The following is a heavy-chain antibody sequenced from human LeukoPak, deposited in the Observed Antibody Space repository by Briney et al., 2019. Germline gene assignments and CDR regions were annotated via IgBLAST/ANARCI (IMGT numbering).Heavy chain of an antibody. J-gene: IGHJ4*02. CDR1: GFTFSSYA. CDR3: AKCIWLRGKFDY. D-gene: IGHD2-8*01. Sequence: PGGSLRLSCAASGFTFSSYAMSWVRQAPGKGLEWVSAISGSGGSTYYADSVKGRFTISRDNSKNTLYLQMNSLRAEDSAVYYRAKCIWLRGKFDYWGQGTLVTVSS. CDR2: ISGSGGST. V-gene: IGHV3-23*01.